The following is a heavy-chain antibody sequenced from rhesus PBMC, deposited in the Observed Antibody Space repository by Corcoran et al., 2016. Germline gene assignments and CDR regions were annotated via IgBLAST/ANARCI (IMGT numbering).Heavy chain of an antibody. CDR1: GGSISSSY. CDR2: IDSSGST. D-gene: IGHD1-1*01. V-gene: IGHV4S11*01. CDR3: ARCDSWGAFDF. J-gene: IGHJ3*01. Sequence: QVQLQESGPGLVMPSETLSLTCAVSGGSISSSYWSGTRQAPGKGLEWIGRIDSSGSTYYNPSLKSRVTLSVDTSKSQLSLKLPSVTAADTAVYYCARCDSWGAFDFWGQGLRVTVSS.